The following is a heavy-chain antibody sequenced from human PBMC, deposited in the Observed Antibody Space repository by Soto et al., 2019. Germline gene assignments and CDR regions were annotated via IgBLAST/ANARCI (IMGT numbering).Heavy chain of an antibody. D-gene: IGHD6-13*01. J-gene: IGHJ6*03. CDR1: GFTFSTYA. CDR2: ISGSGGAT. Sequence: EVQLLESGGGLVQPGGSLRLSCAASGFTFSTYAMSWVRQAPGKGLEWISAISGSGGATYYADSVKGRFTISRDNSKNTLYLQMNSLRAEDTAVYYCAKDHQAGWDPAAYYMDVWGKGTTVTVSS. V-gene: IGHV3-23*01. CDR3: AKDHQAGWDPAAYYMDV.